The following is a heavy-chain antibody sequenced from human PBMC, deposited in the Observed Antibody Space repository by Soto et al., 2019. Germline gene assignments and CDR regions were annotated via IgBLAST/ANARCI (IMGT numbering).Heavy chain of an antibody. Sequence: SETLSLTCTVSGGSISSGDYSWSWVRQSPGKGLEWIGHIYNSGITYYNPSLKSRVVISIDTSRNQFSLRLNSLTAADRAVYFCARGVTVFGLVSRFWFDPWGQGTVVTISS. D-gene: IGHD3-3*01. J-gene: IGHJ5*02. CDR2: IYNSGIT. CDR1: GGSISSGDYS. CDR3: ARGVTVFGLVSRFWFDP. V-gene: IGHV4-30-4*01.